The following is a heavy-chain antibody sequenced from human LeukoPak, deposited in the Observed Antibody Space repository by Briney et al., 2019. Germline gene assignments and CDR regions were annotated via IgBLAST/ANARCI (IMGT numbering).Heavy chain of an antibody. J-gene: IGHJ3*02. V-gene: IGHV3-30*02. CDR3: ARDYKRWEPYLDAFDI. CDR1: GFTFSSYG. CDR2: IRYDGSNK. D-gene: IGHD1-26*01. Sequence: GGSLRLSCAASGFTFSSYGMHWVRQAPGKGLEWVAFIRYDGSNKYYADSVKGRFTISRDSSKNTLYLQMNSLRAEDTAVYYCARDYKRWEPYLDAFDIWGQGTMVTVSS.